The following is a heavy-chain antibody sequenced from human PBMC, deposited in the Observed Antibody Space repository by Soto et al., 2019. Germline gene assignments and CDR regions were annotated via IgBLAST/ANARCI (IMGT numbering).Heavy chain of an antibody. Sequence: EVQLLESGGGLVQPGESLTLSCAASGFTFNTYAMTWARRAPGKGLEWVSAISGSGATTYVADSVKGRFTISRDNSKDTLYLQMNGLRAEDTAIYYCAKGRGGAYYYYGLDVWGQGTTVTVSS. D-gene: IGHD3-10*01. CDR3: AKGRGGAYYYYGLDV. CDR2: ISGSGATT. CDR1: GFTFNTYA. J-gene: IGHJ6*02. V-gene: IGHV3-23*01.